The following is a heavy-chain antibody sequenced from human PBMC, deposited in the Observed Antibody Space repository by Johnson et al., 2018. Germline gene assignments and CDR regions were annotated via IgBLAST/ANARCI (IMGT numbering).Heavy chain of an antibody. CDR1: GFTFSSFA. Sequence: VQLVESGGGLVQPGGSLRLSCAASGFTFSSFAMSWVRLTPGEGLEWVSGISGSGIYTYYADSVKGRFTISRDNSKNTLFLQMNSLRADDTALYFCAKDAPYHISGYYVGAFDFWGQGTMLTVSS. CDR3: AKDAPYHISGYYVGAFDF. V-gene: IGHV3-23*04. CDR2: ISGSGIYT. J-gene: IGHJ3*01. D-gene: IGHD3-22*01.